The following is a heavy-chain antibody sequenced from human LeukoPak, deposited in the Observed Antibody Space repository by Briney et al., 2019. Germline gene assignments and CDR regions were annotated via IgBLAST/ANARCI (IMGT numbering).Heavy chain of an antibody. J-gene: IGHJ4*02. CDR3: AKDDRYSGYDIRGSGDY. D-gene: IGHD5-12*01. CDR1: GFTFSSYG. Sequence: GGSLRLSCAASGFTFSSYGIHWVRQAPGKGLEWVAVISYDGSNKYYADSVKGRFTISRDNSKNTLYLQMNSLRAEDTAVYYCAKDDRYSGYDIRGSGDYWGQGTLVTVSS. V-gene: IGHV3-30*18. CDR2: ISYDGSNK.